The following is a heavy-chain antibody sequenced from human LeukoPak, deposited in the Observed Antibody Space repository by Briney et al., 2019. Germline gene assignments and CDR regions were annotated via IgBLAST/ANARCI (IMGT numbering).Heavy chain of an antibody. J-gene: IGHJ4*02. CDR1: GFTFSSYA. CDR2: ISYDGSNK. D-gene: IGHD6-13*01. CDR3: AKVMYSSSWGGDY. Sequence: GGSLRLSCAASGFTFSSYAMHWVRQAPGKGLEWVAVISYDGSNKYYADSVKGRFTISRDNSKNTLYLQMNSLRAEDTAVYYCAKVMYSSSWGGDYWGQGTLVTVSS. V-gene: IGHV3-30-3*01.